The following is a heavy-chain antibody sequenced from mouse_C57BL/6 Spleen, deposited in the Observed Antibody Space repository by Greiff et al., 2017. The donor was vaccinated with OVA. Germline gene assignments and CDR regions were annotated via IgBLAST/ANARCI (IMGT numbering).Heavy chain of an antibody. J-gene: IGHJ2*01. CDR3: ARGHGNLYYFDY. Sequence: EVKLVESGGGLVKPGGSLKLSCAASGFTFSSYAMSWVRQTPEKRLEWVASISDGGSYIYYPDNVKGRFTISRDNAKNNLFLQMSHLKSEDAAMYYYARGHGNLYYFDYWGQGTTLTVSA. D-gene: IGHD2-1*01. CDR1: GFTFSSYA. V-gene: IGHV5-4*03. CDR2: ISDGGSYI.